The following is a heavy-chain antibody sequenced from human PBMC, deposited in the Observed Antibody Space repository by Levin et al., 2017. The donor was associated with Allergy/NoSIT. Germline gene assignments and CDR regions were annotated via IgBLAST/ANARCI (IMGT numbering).Heavy chain of an antibody. J-gene: IGHJ4*02. CDR3: AKDPNHYGGNPRGIDY. D-gene: IGHD4-23*01. Sequence: PGGSLRLSCAASGFTFSSYAMSWVRQAPGKGLEWVSAISGSGGSTYYADSVKGRFTISRDNSKNTLYLQMNSLRAEDTAVYYCAKDPNHYGGNPRGIDYWGQGTLVTVSS. V-gene: IGHV3-23*01. CDR2: ISGSGGST. CDR1: GFTFSSYA.